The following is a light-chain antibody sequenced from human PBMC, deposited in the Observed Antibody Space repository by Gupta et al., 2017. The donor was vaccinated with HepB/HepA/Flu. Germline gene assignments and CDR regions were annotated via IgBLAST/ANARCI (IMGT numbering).Light chain of an antibody. CDR3: QQDNNCPMT. Sequence: DIVMTQSPATLSVSPGERATLSCRASQSVSSNLAWYQQKPGQAPRLLIYGASTRATGIPARFSGSGSGTEFTLTISSLQSEDFAVYYCQQDNNCPMTFGQGTKVEIK. V-gene: IGKV3-15*01. J-gene: IGKJ1*01. CDR1: QSVSSN. CDR2: GAS.